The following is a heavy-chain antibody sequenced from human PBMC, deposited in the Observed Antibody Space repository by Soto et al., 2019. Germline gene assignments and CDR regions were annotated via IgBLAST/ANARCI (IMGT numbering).Heavy chain of an antibody. CDR3: ARLSSYSGRNSYAFDI. V-gene: IGHV3-23*01. D-gene: IGHD1-26*01. Sequence: GGSLRLSCAASGFTFSSYAMSWVRQAPGKGLEWVSAISGSGGSTYYADSVKGRFTISRDNSKNTLYLQMNSLRAEDTAVYYCARLSSYSGRNSYAFDIWGQGTMVTVSS. J-gene: IGHJ3*02. CDR2: ISGSGGST. CDR1: GFTFSSYA.